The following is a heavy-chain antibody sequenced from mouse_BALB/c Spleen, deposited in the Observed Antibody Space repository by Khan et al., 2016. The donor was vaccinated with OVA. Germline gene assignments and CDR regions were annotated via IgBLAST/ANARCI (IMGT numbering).Heavy chain of an antibody. V-gene: IGHV2-2*02. CDR3: ARRGYDYGRGALFAY. CDR1: GFSLDNYS. Sequence: QVQLKQSGPGLVQPSQSLSITCTVSGFSLDNYSVHWIRQSPGKGLEWLGVIWSAGSTDYNAAFISRLTITKDNSRSQVFFKVINLQPKYTAIYYCARRGYDYGRGALFAYWGQGTLVTVSA. J-gene: IGHJ3*01. CDR2: IWSAGST. D-gene: IGHD2-4*01.